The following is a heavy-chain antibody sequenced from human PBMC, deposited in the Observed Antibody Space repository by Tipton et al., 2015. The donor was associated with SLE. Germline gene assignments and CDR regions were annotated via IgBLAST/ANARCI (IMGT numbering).Heavy chain of an antibody. Sequence: SLRLSCAASGFTFSSYAMHWVRQAPGKGLEWVAVISYDGSNKYYADSVKGRFTISRDNSKNTLYLQMNSLRAEDTAVYYCASAIWCSSSWYGLDYWGQGSVVTAS. D-gene: IGHD6-13*01. CDR2: ISYDGSNK. CDR1: GFTFSSYA. CDR3: ASAIWCSSSWYGLDY. V-gene: IGHV3-30-3*01. J-gene: IGHJ4*02.